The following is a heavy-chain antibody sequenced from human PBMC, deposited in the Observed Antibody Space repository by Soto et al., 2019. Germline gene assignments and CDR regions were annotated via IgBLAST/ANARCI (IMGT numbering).Heavy chain of an antibody. J-gene: IGHJ6*02. CDR3: ARTMVRGVIIPDYYGMDV. V-gene: IGHV4-39*01. Sequence: SETLSLTCTVSGDSITNAAYYWGWIRQPPGKGLECIGIIFYSGNTYYRPSLKSRVTMSVDTSKNQFSLKLSSVTAADTAVYYCARTMVRGVIIPDYYGMDVWGQGTTVTSP. CDR2: IFYSGNT. CDR1: GDSITNAAYY. D-gene: IGHD3-10*01.